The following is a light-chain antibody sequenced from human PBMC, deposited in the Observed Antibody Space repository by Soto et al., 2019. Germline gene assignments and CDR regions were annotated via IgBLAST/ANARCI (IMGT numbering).Light chain of an antibody. CDR2: DAS. CDR3: QQYGRSPYT. J-gene: IGKJ2*01. V-gene: IGKV3-20*01. Sequence: EIVLTQSPGALSLSPGERATLSCRASQTVSSSHLAWYQQKPGQAPRLLIYDASSRATGISDRFSGSGSGTDFTLTISRLESEDFAVYYCQQYGRSPYTFGQGTKVDIK. CDR1: QTVSSSH.